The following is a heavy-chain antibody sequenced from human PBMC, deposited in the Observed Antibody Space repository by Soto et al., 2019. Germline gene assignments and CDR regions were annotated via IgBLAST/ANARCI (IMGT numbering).Heavy chain of an antibody. CDR3: ARGGIEGVTWNWFDT. CDR1: GFTFSSHD. V-gene: IGHV3-13*01. D-gene: IGHD3-16*01. Sequence: EVQLVESGGGLVQPGGSLRLSCTASGFTFSSHDMHWVRQVTGKGLAWVSGIESDGDAKYLASVKGRFSISRENAKNSLHLQMNSLRAEDTAVYYCARGGIEGVTWNWFDTWGQGTLVTVSS. CDR2: IESDGDA. J-gene: IGHJ5*02.